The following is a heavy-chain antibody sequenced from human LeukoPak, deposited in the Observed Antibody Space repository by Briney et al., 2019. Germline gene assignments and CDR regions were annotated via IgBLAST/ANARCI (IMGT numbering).Heavy chain of an antibody. D-gene: IGHD4-17*01. J-gene: IGHJ4*02. CDR3: AKDLVFRGTTVILFDY. Sequence: GGSLRLSCAASGFTFRNYNMNWVRQAPGKGLEWVSAISGSGGSTYYADSVKGRFTISRDNSKNTLYLQMNSLRAEDTAVYYCAKDLVFRGTTVILFDYWGQGTLVTVSS. CDR1: GFTFRNYN. V-gene: IGHV3-23*01. CDR2: ISGSGGST.